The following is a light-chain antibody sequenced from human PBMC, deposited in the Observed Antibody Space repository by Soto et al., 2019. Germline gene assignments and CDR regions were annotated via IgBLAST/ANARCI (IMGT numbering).Light chain of an antibody. J-gene: IGKJ1*01. CDR2: DAS. Sequence: DIQMTQSPSTLSASVGDRVTITCRASQSISSWLAWYQQKPGKAPKLLIYDASSLESGVPSRFSGSGSGTEFTLTLSSVQPDDFATYYCQQYNSYSGTFGEGTKVESK. V-gene: IGKV1-5*01. CDR1: QSISSW. CDR3: QQYNSYSGT.